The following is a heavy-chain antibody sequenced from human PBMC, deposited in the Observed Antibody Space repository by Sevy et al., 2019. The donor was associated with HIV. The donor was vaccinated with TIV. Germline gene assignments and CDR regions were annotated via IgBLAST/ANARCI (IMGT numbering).Heavy chain of an antibody. CDR1: EFTFSSYA. CDR2: ISYDGSNK. J-gene: IGHJ4*02. Sequence: GESLKISCAASEFTFSSYAMHWVRQAPGKGLEWVAVISYDGSNKYYADSVKGQFTISRDNSKNTLYLQMNSLRAEDTAVYYCARDSSTCWINYYFDYWGQGTLVTVSS. D-gene: IGHD2-2*01. CDR3: ARDSSTCWINYYFDY. V-gene: IGHV3-30*04.